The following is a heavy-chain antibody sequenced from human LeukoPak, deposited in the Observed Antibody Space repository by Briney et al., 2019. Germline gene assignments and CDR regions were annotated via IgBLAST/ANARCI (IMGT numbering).Heavy chain of an antibody. CDR3: ARDRDYDILTGRKDLDF. CDR1: GFTFSSYS. J-gene: IGHJ4*02. D-gene: IGHD3-9*01. V-gene: IGHV3-48*04. CDR2: ITRSSSTI. Sequence: PGGSLRLSCAASGFTFSSYSMNWVRQAPGKGLEWVSYITRSSSTIYYADSVKGRFTISRDNAKNSLYLQMNSLRAEDTAVYYCARDRDYDILTGRKDLDFWGRGTLVTVSS.